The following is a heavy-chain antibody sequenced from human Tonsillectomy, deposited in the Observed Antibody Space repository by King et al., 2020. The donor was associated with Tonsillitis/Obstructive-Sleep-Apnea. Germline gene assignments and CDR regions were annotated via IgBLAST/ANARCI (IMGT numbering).Heavy chain of an antibody. CDR3: AREGWYCSGGSCPLGVNWFDP. Sequence: QLQESGPGLVKPSGTLSLTCAVSGGSISSSNWWSWVRQPPGKGLEWIGEIYHSGSTNYNPSLKSRVTISVDKSKNQFSLKLSSVTAADSAVYYCAREGWYCSGGSCPLGVNWFDPWGQGTLVTVSS. CDR1: GGSISSSNW. D-gene: IGHD2-15*01. V-gene: IGHV4-4*02. CDR2: IYHSGST. J-gene: IGHJ5*02.